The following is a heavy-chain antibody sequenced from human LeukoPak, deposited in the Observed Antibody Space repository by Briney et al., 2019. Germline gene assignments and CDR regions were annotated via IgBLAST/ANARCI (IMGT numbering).Heavy chain of an antibody. CDR3: ARDSSAEPGYYMDV. CDR1: GYTFTTYG. CDR2: ISAYNGNT. D-gene: IGHD1-14*01. J-gene: IGHJ6*03. V-gene: IGHV1-18*01. Sequence: ASVKVSCKASGYTFTTYGISWVRQAPGQGLEWMGWISAYNGNTNYAQKLQGRVTMTTDTSTSTAYMELRSLRSDDTAVYYCARDSSAEPGYYMDVWGKGTTVTVSS.